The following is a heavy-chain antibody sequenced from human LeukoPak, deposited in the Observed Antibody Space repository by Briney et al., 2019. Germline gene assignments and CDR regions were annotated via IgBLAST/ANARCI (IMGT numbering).Heavy chain of an antibody. CDR2: ISYDGSNK. J-gene: IGHJ4*02. Sequence: GGSLRLSCAASGFAFSSYGMHWVRQAPGKGLEWVAVISYDGSNKYYADSVKGRFTISRDNSKNTLYLQMNSLRAEDTAVYYCAKDLERHIVVVTASAVDYWGQGTLVTVSS. V-gene: IGHV3-30*18. CDR1: GFAFSSYG. CDR3: AKDLERHIVVVTASAVDY. D-gene: IGHD2-21*02.